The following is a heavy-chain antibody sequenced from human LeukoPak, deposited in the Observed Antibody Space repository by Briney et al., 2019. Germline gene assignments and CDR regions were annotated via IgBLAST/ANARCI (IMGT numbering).Heavy chain of an antibody. D-gene: IGHD3-10*01. CDR3: AILAFGSYYRQNSYYSDRDL. Sequence: SETLSLTCAVYGGSFSGYYWSWIRQPPGKGLEWIGEINHSGSTNYNPSLKSRVTISVDTSKNQFSLKLSSVTAADTAVYYCAILAFGSYYRQNSYYSDRDLWGQGTTVTVSS. J-gene: IGHJ6*02. CDR1: GGSFSGYY. CDR2: INHSGST. V-gene: IGHV4-34*01.